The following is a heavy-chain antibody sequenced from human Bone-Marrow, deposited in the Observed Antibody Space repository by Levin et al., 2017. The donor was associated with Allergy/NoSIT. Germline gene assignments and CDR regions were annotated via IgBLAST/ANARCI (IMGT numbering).Heavy chain of an antibody. CDR1: GLTFSNYW. CDR2: INNDASGT. Sequence: SLRLSCAASGLTFSNYWMHWVRQVPGKGPVWVSRINNDASGTAYADSVQGRFTISRDNAKNTLYLQMNSLTAGDTAVYFCVAATPEIDYWGQGTLVTVSS. D-gene: IGHD1-26*01. CDR3: VAATPEIDY. V-gene: IGHV3-74*01. J-gene: IGHJ4*02.